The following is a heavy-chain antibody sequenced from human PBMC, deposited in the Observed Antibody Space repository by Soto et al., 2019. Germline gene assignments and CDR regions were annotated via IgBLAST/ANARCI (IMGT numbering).Heavy chain of an antibody. D-gene: IGHD2-2*01. CDR3: AREDSIIIPAVSDF. CDR1: GFTFNNYG. J-gene: IGHJ4*02. Sequence: GSLLLACLVSGFTFNNYGINWVRQAPGKGLEWVSTVSKSDYTYYSDSVKGRFTISRDNAKNTVSLQMNTLRAEDTDVYYCAREDSIIIPAVSDFWGQGTLVTVYS. V-gene: IGHV3-21*04. CDR2: VSKSDYT.